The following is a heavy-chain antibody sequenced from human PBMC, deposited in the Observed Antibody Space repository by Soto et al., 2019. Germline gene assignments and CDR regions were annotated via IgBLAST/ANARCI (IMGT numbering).Heavy chain of an antibody. CDR2: ISHDGSNK. Sequence: QVQLVESGGGVVQPGRSLRLSCAASEFTFSNYGMHWVRQAPGKGLEWVAVISHDGSNKYYADSVKGRFTISRDNSENTLYLQMNSLRPEDTAVYYCAKDAPPKQHLDGRIDYWGQGTLVTVSS. V-gene: IGHV3-30*18. J-gene: IGHJ4*02. CDR3: AKDAPPKQHLDGRIDY. CDR1: EFTFSNYG. D-gene: IGHD6-13*01.